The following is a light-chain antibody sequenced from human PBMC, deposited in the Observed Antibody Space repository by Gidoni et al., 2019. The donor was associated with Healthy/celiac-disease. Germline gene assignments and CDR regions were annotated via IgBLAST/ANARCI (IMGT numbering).Light chain of an antibody. CDR3: QQYGSSPTYT. CDR2: GAS. Sequence: EIVLKQSPGTLSLSPGEGATLSCRASQSVSSSYLAWYQQKPGQAPRLLIYGASSRATGIPDRFSGSGSGTDFTLTISRLEPEDFAVYYCQQYGSSPTYTFGQGTKLEIK. V-gene: IGKV3-20*01. J-gene: IGKJ2*01. CDR1: QSVSSSY.